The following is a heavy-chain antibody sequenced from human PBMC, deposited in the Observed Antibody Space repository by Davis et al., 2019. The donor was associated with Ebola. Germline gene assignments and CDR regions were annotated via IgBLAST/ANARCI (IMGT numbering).Heavy chain of an antibody. CDR1: GFTFSSYW. Sequence: GESLKISCAASGFTFSSYWMSWVRQAPGKGLEWVANIKQDGSEKYYVDSVKGRFTISRDNSKNTLHLQMHSLRFEDTAVYFCAREPTGNYYYFYGMDVWGKGTTVSVSS. D-gene: IGHD4-11*01. V-gene: IGHV3-7*03. CDR3: AREPTGNYYYFYGMDV. CDR2: IKQDGSEK. J-gene: IGHJ6*04.